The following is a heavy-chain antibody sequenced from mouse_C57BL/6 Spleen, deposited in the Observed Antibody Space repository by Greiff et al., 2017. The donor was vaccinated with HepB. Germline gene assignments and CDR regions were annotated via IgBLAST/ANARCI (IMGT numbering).Heavy chain of an antibody. D-gene: IGHD2-4*01. CDR2: INPGSGGT. CDR3: ALGDYDGGGFAY. Sequence: LVESGAELVRPGTSVKVSCKASGYAFTNYLIEWVKQRPGQGLEWIGVINPGSGGTNYNEKFKGKATLTADKSSSTAYMQLSSLTSEDSAVYFCALGDYDGGGFAYWGQGTLVTVSA. J-gene: IGHJ3*01. V-gene: IGHV1-54*01. CDR1: GYAFTNYL.